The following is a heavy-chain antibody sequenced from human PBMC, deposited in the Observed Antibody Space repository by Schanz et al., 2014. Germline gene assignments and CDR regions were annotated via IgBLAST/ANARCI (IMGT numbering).Heavy chain of an antibody. J-gene: IGHJ3*02. CDR3: ARGGGPEDVFDI. Sequence: QVQVVQSGAEVKKPGASVKVSCKASGYTFTSDSMHWVRQAPGQGLEWMGIINLSGGSTNNAQKFQGRLTMTRDTSTSTVYMELSSLTSEDTAVYYCARGGGPEDVFDIWGQGTILTVSS. CDR1: GYTFTSDS. V-gene: IGHV1-46*01. CDR2: INLSGGST. D-gene: IGHD5-12*01.